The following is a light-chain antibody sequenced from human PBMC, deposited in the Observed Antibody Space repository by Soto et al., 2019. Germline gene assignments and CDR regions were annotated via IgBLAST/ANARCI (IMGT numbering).Light chain of an antibody. CDR3: HQLKSYPLT. CDR2: AAS. CDR1: QGINSY. J-gene: IGKJ4*01. Sequence: DIQLTQSPSFLSASVGDRVTITYRASQGINSYVAWYQQKSGKAPKLLIYAASTLQSGVPSRFSGSGSGTEFTLTISSLQPEDFAIYHCHQLKSYPLTFGGGTKVEIK. V-gene: IGKV1-9*01.